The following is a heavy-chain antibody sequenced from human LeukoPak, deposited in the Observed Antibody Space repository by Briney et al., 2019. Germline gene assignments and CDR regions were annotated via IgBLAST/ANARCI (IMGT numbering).Heavy chain of an antibody. CDR3: ARGLFLSGYLDAFDM. J-gene: IGHJ3*02. CDR1: GFTVSSNS. D-gene: IGHD3-22*01. CDR2: IYSDNT. V-gene: IGHV3-53*01. Sequence: GGSLRLSCTVSGFTVSSNSMSWVRQAPGKGLEWVSFIYSDNTHYSDSVKGRFTISRDNSKNTLDLQVNSLRVEDTAVYYCARGLFLSGYLDAFDMWGQGTVVTVSS.